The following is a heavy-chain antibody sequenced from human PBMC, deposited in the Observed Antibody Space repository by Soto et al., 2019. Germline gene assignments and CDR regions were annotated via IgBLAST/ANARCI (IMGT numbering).Heavy chain of an antibody. CDR1: GFTFNLYT. CDR2: ISTSSAYI. CDR3: ARVSDFPADPSPNWFDP. J-gene: IGHJ5*02. Sequence: GGSLRLSCAASGFTFNLYTMNWVRQAPGKGLEWVSSISTSSAYINYADSVKGRFTISRDNAKKSLYLQMNSLRAEDTAVYYCARVSDFPADPSPNWFDPWGQGTLVTVSS. D-gene: IGHD6-6*01. V-gene: IGHV3-21*01.